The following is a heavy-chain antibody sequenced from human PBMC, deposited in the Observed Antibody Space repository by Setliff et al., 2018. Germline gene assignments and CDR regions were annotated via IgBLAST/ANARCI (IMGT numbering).Heavy chain of an antibody. CDR3: MNWDGAF. V-gene: IGHV3-30*02. J-gene: IGHJ1*01. CDR2: IRDDVTTE. CDR1: GHSFGGHE. D-gene: IGHD1-26*01. Sequence: GGSLRLSCAASGHSFGGHEMHWVRQAPGKGREWVAFIRDDVTTESYADSVRGRFTISRDNSKNTLYVQMNTLGPEDTAVYYCMNWDGAFWGQGTLVTVSS.